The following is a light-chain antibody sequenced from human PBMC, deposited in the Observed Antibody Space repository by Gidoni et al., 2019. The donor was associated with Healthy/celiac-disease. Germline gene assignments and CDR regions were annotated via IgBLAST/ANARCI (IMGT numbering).Light chain of an antibody. CDR1: QSVSSN. V-gene: IGKV3D-15*01. CDR3: QQYNNGIT. Sequence: EIVMTQSPATLSVSPGERATLSCRASQSVSSNLGCYQQEPGQAPRLLIYGATTRATVIPARISGGGSGTVFTLTSSRLQSEVFAVYCCQQYNNGITFGQGTRLEIK. J-gene: IGKJ5*01. CDR2: GAT.